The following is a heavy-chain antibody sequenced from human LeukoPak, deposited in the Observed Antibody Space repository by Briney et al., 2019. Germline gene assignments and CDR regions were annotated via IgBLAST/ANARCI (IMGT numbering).Heavy chain of an antibody. J-gene: IGHJ6*03. D-gene: IGHD6-25*01. CDR2: IKQDGSEK. V-gene: IGHV3-7*01. Sequence: GGSLRLSCAASGFTFNSYWMSWVRQAPGKGLEWVANIKQDGSEKYYVDSVKGRFTISRDNAKNSLYLQMNSLRAEDTAVYYCARVPGRIAAMMEVYYYYYMDVWGKGTTVTVSS. CDR3: ARVPGRIAAMMEVYYYYYMDV. CDR1: GFTFNSYW.